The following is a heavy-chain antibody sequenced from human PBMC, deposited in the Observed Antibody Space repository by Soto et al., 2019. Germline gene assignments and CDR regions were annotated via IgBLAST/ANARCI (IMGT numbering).Heavy chain of an antibody. CDR2: ISSSGSTI. J-gene: IGHJ4*02. CDR3: ARERSWGDYVSYFDY. V-gene: IGHV3-11*01. D-gene: IGHD3-16*01. Sequence: ESGGGLVKPGGSLRLSCAASGFTFSDYYMSWIRQAPGKGQEWVSYISSSGSTIYYADSVQGRFTISRDNAKNSLYLQMNSLRAEDTAVYYCARERSWGDYVSYFDYWGQGTLVTVSS. CDR1: GFTFSDYY.